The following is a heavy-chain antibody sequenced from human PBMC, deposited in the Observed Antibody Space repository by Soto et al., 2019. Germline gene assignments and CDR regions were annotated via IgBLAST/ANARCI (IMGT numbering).Heavy chain of an antibody. J-gene: IGHJ4*02. CDR1: GFTFSNYA. V-gene: IGHV3-23*01. Sequence: PGGSLRLSCAASGFTFSNYAMNWVRQAPGKGLEWVSGFGVGGNYIYYADSVKGRFTISRDNSKNTLYLQMNSLRAEDTAVYYCAKDAIPGNQVWDYFDYWGQGTPVTVSS. D-gene: IGHD7-27*01. CDR3: AKDAIPGNQVWDYFDY. CDR2: FGVGGNYI.